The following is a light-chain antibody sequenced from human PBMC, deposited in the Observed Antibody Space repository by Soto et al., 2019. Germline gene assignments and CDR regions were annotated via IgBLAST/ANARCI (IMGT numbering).Light chain of an antibody. Sequence: DIQMTQSPSSLSASVGDRVTITCRASQSITTYLNWYQQKPGKAPKLLIYAASSLQSGVPSRFSGSGSGTDFTLTISSVQPEDFATYYCQQSDAIPGTFGQGTKV. CDR2: AAS. V-gene: IGKV1-39*01. CDR1: QSITTY. J-gene: IGKJ1*01. CDR3: QQSDAIPGT.